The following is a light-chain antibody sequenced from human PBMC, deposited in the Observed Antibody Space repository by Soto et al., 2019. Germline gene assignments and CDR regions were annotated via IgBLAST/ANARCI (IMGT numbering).Light chain of an antibody. CDR2: RAS. CDR1: QSINSN. Sequence: IVVTQSPATLSVSLGERATLSCRASQSINSNLAWYQQKPGQAPRLLMFRASIRAAGFPARFSGSGSGTEFNITISSLQSEDSAVYYCQQYNNWPRATFGGGTKVDI. CDR3: QQYNNWPRAT. J-gene: IGKJ4*01. V-gene: IGKV3-15*01.